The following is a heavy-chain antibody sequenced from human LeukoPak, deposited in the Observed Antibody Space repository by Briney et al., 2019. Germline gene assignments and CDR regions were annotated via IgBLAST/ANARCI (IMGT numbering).Heavy chain of an antibody. CDR1: GGSISSGGYY. J-gene: IGHJ6*02. V-gene: IGHV4-31*03. D-gene: IGHD2-15*01. CDR2: IYYSGST. CDR3: ARGRAGYCSRGSCYTYYYYYEPYGMDV. Sequence: PSETLSLTCTVSGGSISSGGYYWSWIRQHPGKGLEWIGYIYYSGSTNYNPSLKSRVTISLDTSKNQFSLRLSSATAADTAVYYCARGRAGYCSRGSCYTYYYYYEPYGMDVWGQGTTVTVSS.